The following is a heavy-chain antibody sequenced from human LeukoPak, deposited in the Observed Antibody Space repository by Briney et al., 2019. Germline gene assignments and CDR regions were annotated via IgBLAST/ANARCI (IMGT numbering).Heavy chain of an antibody. CDR3: ARGDLRITIFFA. CDR2: IYYSGST. D-gene: IGHD3-9*01. V-gene: IGHV4-59*12. J-gene: IGHJ3*01. CDR1: GGSISSYY. Sequence: SETLSLTCTVSGGSISSYYWSWIRQPPGKGLEWIGYIYYSGSTNYNPSLKSRVTISVDTSKNQFSLKLSSVTAADTAVYYCARGDLRITIFFAWGQGTMVTVSS.